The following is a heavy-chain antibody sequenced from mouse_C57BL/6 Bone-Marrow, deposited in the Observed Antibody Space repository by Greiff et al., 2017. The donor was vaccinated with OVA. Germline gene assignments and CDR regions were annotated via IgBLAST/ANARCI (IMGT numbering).Heavy chain of an antibody. J-gene: IGHJ3*01. Sequence: DVQLVESGGGLVKPGGSLKLSCAASGFTFSSYAMSWVRQTPEKRLEWVATISDGGSYTYYPDNVKGRFTISRDNAKNNLYLQMSHLKSEDTAMYYCARDQGSKPWFAYWGQGTLVTVSA. D-gene: IGHD1-1*01. CDR2: ISDGGSYT. CDR1: GFTFSSYA. V-gene: IGHV5-4*01. CDR3: ARDQGSKPWFAY.